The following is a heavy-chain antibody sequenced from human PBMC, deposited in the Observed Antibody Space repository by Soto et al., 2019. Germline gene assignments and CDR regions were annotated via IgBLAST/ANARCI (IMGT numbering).Heavy chain of an antibody. V-gene: IGHV4-4*02. CDR3: ASRYYYDSSRFFDP. D-gene: IGHD3-22*01. J-gene: IGHJ5*02. CDR2: IYHSGST. Sequence: PSETLSLTCAVSGGSISSSNWWSWVRQPPGKGLEWIGEIYHSGSTNYNPSLKSRVTISVDKSKNQFSLKLSSVTAADTAVYYCASRYYYDSSRFFDPWGQGTLVTVSS. CDR1: GGSISSSNW.